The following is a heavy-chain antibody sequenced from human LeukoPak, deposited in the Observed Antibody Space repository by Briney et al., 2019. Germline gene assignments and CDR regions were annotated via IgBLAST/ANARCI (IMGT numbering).Heavy chain of an antibody. Sequence: PGGSLRLSCAASGFTFSSYWMSWVRQAPGKGLEWVANIKQDGSEKYYVDSVKGRFTISRDNAKNSLYLQMNSLRAEDTAVYYCARTRYCSGGSCYSGDYWGQGTLVTDSS. D-gene: IGHD2-15*01. CDR1: GFTFSSYW. CDR3: ARTRYCSGGSCYSGDY. V-gene: IGHV3-7*01. CDR2: IKQDGSEK. J-gene: IGHJ4*02.